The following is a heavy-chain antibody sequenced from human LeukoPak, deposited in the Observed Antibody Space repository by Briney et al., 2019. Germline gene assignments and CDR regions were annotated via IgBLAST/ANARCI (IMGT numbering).Heavy chain of an antibody. D-gene: IGHD6-13*01. V-gene: IGHV4-61*02. J-gene: IGHJ4*02. CDR3: ARDREAAAGYIDY. CDR1: GGSISRGSYY. CDR2: IYTSGST. Sequence: PSETLSLTCTVSGGSISRGSYYWNWIRQPAGKGLEWIGRIYTSGSTSYNPSLKSRLTISLDTSKNQFSLKLSSVTAADTAVYYCARDREAAAGYIDYWGQGTLVTVSS.